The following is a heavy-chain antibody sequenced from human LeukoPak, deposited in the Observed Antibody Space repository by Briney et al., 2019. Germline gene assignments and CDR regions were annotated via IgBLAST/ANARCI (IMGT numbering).Heavy chain of an antibody. J-gene: IGHJ4*02. CDR3: ARHLSGVTGYAYGRGIDS. Sequence: GGSLRLSCAASGFTFSSYWMSWVRQAPGKGLEWVANIKQDGSEKYYVDSVEGRFTISRDNAKKSLYLQMNSLRAEDTAVYYCARHLSGVTGYAYGRGIDSWGQGTLVTVSS. D-gene: IGHD5-18*01. CDR2: IKQDGSEK. CDR1: GFTFSSYW. V-gene: IGHV3-7*01.